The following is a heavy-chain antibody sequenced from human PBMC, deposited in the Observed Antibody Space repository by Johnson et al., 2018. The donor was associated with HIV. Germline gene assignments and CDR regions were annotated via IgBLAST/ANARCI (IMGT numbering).Heavy chain of an antibody. V-gene: IGHV3-48*04. CDR1: GFTFSSYG. CDR3: ARRRVAGDDAFDI. Sequence: VHLVESGGGVVQPGRSLRLSCAASGFTFSSYGMHWVRQAPGKGLEWVSYISGRGSTIYYADSVKGRFTISRVNAKNSLYLQMNSLRGEDTAVYYCARRRVAGDDAFDIWGQGTMVTVSS. J-gene: IGHJ3*02. D-gene: IGHD6-19*01. CDR2: ISGRGSTI.